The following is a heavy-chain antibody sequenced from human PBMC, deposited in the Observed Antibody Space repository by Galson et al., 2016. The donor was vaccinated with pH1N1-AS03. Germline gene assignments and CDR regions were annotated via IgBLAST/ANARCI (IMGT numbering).Heavy chain of an antibody. CDR2: FSLDSDWI. Sequence: CAVSGFSLDLYAMHWVRQIPGKGLEWVSGFSLDSDWIGYADSVKGRFTVSRDKDKNSRYLEMNNLRTEDTALYYCTKDLVPGGADVWGQGTTVTVSS. CDR3: TKDLVPGGADV. D-gene: IGHD3-16*01. J-gene: IGHJ6*02. V-gene: IGHV3-9*01. CDR1: GFSLDLYA.